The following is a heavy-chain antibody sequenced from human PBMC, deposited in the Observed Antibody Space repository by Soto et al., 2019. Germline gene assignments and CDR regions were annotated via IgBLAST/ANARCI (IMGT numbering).Heavy chain of an antibody. V-gene: IGHV1-3*01. CDR3: AREGGQGVARRVDY. D-gene: IGHD6-6*01. CDR1: GYTFTSYA. Sequence: QVQLVQSGAEVKKPGASVKVSCEASGYTFTSYAMHWVRQAPGQRLEWMGWINAGNGNTKYSQKFQGRVTITRDTSASTAYMELSSLRSEDTAVYYCAREGGQGVARRVDYWGQGTLVTVSS. CDR2: INAGNGNT. J-gene: IGHJ4*02.